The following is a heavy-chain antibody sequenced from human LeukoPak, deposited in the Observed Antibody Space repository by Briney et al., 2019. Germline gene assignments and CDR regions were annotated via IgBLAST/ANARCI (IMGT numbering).Heavy chain of an antibody. CDR1: GFTFSSYA. CDR3: AKDGMSGRSGGSCYILPFDY. J-gene: IGHJ4*02. Sequence: GGSLRLSCAASGFTFSSYAMSWVRQAPGKGLEWVSAISGSGGSTYYADSVKGRFTISRDNSKNTLYLQMNSLRAEDTAVYYCAKDGMSGRSGGSCYILPFDYWGQGTLVTVSS. V-gene: IGHV3-23*01. CDR2: ISGSGGST. D-gene: IGHD2-15*01.